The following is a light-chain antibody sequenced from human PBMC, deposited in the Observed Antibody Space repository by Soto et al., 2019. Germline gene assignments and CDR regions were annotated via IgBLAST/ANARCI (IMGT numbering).Light chain of an antibody. J-gene: IGLJ1*01. CDR3: SSYTSSSTRV. CDR1: SSNVGDYNY. CDR2: DVS. V-gene: IGLV2-14*01. Sequence: QSALTQPASVSGSPGQSITISCTGTSSNVGDYNYVSWYQQHPDKAPKLMIFDVSNRPSGVSNRFSGSKSGNTASLTISGLQAEVEADYYCSSYTSSSTRVFGTGTKLTVL.